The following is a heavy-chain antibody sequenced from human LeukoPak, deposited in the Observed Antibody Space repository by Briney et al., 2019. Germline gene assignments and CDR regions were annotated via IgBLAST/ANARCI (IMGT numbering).Heavy chain of an antibody. CDR2: INHSGYT. J-gene: IGHJ5*02. V-gene: IGHV4-34*01. Sequence: SETLSLTCAVYGGSFSGHYWSWIRQPPGKGLEWIGEINHSGYTNYNPSLKSRVTISVDTSKNQFSLKLSSVTAADTAVYYCARDQYYYDSSGYHPWGQGTLVTVSS. D-gene: IGHD3-22*01. CDR1: GGSFSGHY. CDR3: ARDQYYYDSSGYHP.